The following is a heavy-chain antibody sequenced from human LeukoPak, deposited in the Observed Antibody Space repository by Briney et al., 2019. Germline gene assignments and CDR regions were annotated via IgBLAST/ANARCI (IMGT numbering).Heavy chain of an antibody. J-gene: IGHJ5*02. Sequence: SETLSLTCTDSGGSISSSSYYWGWIRQPPGKGLEWIGSIYYSGSTYYNPSLKSRVTISVDTSKNQFSLKLSSVTAADTAVYYCARRGGSPWFDPWGQGTLVTVSS. CDR1: GGSISSSSYY. D-gene: IGHD2-15*01. CDR2: IYYSGST. V-gene: IGHV4-39*01. CDR3: ARRGGSPWFDP.